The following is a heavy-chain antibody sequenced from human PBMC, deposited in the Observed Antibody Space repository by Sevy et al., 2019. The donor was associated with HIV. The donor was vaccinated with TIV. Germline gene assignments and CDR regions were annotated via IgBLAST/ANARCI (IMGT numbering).Heavy chain of an antibody. CDR1: GFTFSSYA. D-gene: IGHD5-18*01. CDR2: ISYDGSNK. J-gene: IGHJ4*02. CDR3: ASVRDTAMGDYFDY. Sequence: GGSLRLSCAASGFTFSSYAMHWVRQAPGKGLEWVAVISYDGSNKYYADSVKGRFTISRDNSKNTLYLQMNSLRAEDTAVNYCASVRDTAMGDYFDYWGQGTLVTVSS. V-gene: IGHV3-30*04.